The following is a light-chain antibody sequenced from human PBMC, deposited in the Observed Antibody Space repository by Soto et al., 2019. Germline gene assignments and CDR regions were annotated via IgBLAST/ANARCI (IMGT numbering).Light chain of an antibody. CDR2: GAS. CDR1: QSLLYHANNRSH. V-gene: IGKV4-1*01. CDR3: QQCYTVPGT. J-gene: IGKJ1*01. Sequence: IVLTQSPAPLAVSPVQRATVPCEVSQSLLYHANNRSHLAWYQQKAGQPTKLLKFGASMREDEVPDRFTGSRSGTRCTLTIDIRQPVDDARYHCQQCYTVPGTFGQGTKGEI.